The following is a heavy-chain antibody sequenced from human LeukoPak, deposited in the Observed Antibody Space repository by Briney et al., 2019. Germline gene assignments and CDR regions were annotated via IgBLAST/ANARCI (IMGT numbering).Heavy chain of an antibody. CDR1: GFTFSSYA. J-gene: IGHJ4*02. CDR2: IKHDGSEK. D-gene: IGHD3-3*01. CDR3: ATDRGWRTSGYYLYYFEY. Sequence: QSGGSLRLSCAASGFTFSSYAMHWVRQAPGKGLEWVASIKHDGSEKYYVDSVRGRFTISRDNTMNSLYLQMSSLRAEDTAVYYCATDRGWRTSGYYLYYFEYWGQGTLVTYSS. V-gene: IGHV3-7*01.